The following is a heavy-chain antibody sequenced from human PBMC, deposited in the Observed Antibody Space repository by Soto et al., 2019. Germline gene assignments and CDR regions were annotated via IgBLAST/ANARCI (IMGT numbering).Heavy chain of an antibody. CDR1: GGSISSSGYY. D-gene: IGHD2-21*02. V-gene: IGHV4-39*01. CDR3: VRRHGLTVDAYY. J-gene: IGHJ4*02. Sequence: SETLSLTCTVSGGSISSSGYYWGWIRQPPGKGLEWIGSIYYTGITYSNPSLKSRVSISIDTSKNQFSLNLSSVTAADTAVYYCVRRHGLTVDAYYWGQGTLVTVSS. CDR2: IYYTGIT.